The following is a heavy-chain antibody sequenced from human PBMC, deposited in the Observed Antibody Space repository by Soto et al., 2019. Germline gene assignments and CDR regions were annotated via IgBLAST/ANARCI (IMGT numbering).Heavy chain of an antibody. Sequence: QMQLVQSGPEVKKPGTSVKVSCKASGFTFTSSAVQWVRQARGQRLEWIGWIVVGSGNTNYAQKFQERVTITRDMSTSTVYMELSSLRSEDTAVYYCAAGYCSGGSCYTGGFDYWGQGTLVTVSS. V-gene: IGHV1-58*01. CDR3: AAGYCSGGSCYTGGFDY. CDR1: GFTFTSSA. D-gene: IGHD2-15*01. CDR2: IVVGSGNT. J-gene: IGHJ4*02.